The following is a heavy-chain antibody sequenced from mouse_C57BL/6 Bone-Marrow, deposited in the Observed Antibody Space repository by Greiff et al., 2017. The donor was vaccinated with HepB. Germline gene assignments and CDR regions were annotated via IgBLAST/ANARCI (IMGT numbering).Heavy chain of an antibody. D-gene: IGHD2-12*01. CDR2: IYPGSGST. V-gene: IGHV1-55*01. J-gene: IGHJ4*01. CDR1: GYTFTSYW. Sequence: VKLQESGAELVKPGASVKMSCKASGYTFTSYWITWVKQRPGQGLEWIGDIYPGSGSTNYNEKFKSKATLTVDTSSSTAYMQLSSLTSEDSAVYYCASGCYPYYAMDYWGQGTSVTVSS. CDR3: ASGCYPYYAMDY.